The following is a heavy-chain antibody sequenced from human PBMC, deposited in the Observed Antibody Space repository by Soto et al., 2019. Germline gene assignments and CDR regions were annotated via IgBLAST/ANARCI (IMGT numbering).Heavy chain of an antibody. D-gene: IGHD2-2*01. J-gene: IGHJ4*02. CDR1: GFTFSSYG. Sequence: QVQLVESGGGVVQPGRSLRLSCAAPGFTFSSYGMHWVRQAPGKGLEWVAVIWYDGSNKYYADSVKGRFTISRDNSKNTLYLQMNSLRAEDTAVYYCARLRGHCSSTSCYGELDYWGQGTLVTVSS. CDR3: ARLRGHCSSTSCYGELDY. CDR2: IWYDGSNK. V-gene: IGHV3-33*01.